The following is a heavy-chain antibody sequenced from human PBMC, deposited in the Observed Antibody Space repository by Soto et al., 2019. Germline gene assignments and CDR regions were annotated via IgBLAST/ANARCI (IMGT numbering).Heavy chain of an antibody. J-gene: IGHJ6*02. V-gene: IGHV3-33*01. CDR2: IWYDGSNK. CDR1: GFTFSSYG. D-gene: IGHD5-18*01. Sequence: QVQLVESGGGVVQPGRSLRLSCAASGFTFSSYGMHWVRQAPGKGLEWVAVIWYDGSNKYYADSVKGRFTISRDNSKNPLYLQMNSLRAEDTAVYYCARPRAEDIAMVDLYYYYGMDVWGQVTTVTVSS. CDR3: ARPRAEDIAMVDLYYYYGMDV.